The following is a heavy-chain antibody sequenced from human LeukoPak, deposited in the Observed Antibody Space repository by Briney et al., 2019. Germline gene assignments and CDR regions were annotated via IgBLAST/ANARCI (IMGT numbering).Heavy chain of an antibody. CDR2: ISYDGSNK. J-gene: IGHJ4*02. Sequence: PGGSLRLSCAASGFTFSSYGMHWVRQAPGKGLEWVAVISYDGSNKYYADSVKGRFTISRDNSKNTLYLQMNSLRAEDTAVYYCARTTSKRLPFDYWGQGTLVTVSS. CDR3: ARTTSKRLPFDY. D-gene: IGHD2-15*01. V-gene: IGHV3-30*03. CDR1: GFTFSSYG.